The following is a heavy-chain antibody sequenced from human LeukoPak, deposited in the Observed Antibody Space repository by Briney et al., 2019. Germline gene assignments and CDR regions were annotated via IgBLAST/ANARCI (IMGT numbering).Heavy chain of an antibody. V-gene: IGHV4-4*02. CDR1: GGSISSSNW. Sequence: SETLSLTCAVSGGSISSSNWWSWVRQPPGKGLEWIGEIYHSGSTNYNPSLKSRVTISVDKSKNQFSLKLSSVTAADTAVYYCASRTVTIGRWLDPWGQGTLVTVSS. D-gene: IGHD4-17*01. CDR2: IYHSGST. J-gene: IGHJ5*02. CDR3: ASRTVTIGRWLDP.